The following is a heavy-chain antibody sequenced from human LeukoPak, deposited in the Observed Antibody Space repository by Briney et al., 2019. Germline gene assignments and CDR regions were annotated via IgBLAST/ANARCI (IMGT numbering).Heavy chain of an antibody. CDR3: ARRGSSWLFDY. D-gene: IGHD6-13*01. CDR1: GGSFGGYY. Sequence: SETLSLTCAVYGGSFGGYYWTWIRQPPGKGLEWIGEINHSGSTNYNPSLKSRVTISVDTSKTQFSLKLSSVTAADTAVYYCARRGSSWLFDYWGQGTLVTVSS. J-gene: IGHJ4*02. V-gene: IGHV4-34*01. CDR2: INHSGST.